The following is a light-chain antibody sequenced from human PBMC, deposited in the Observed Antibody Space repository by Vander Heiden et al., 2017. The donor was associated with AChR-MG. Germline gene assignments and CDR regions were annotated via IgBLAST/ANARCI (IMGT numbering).Light chain of an antibody. J-gene: IGLJ3*02. CDR2: EVS. CDR1: STDFGGYSY. Sequence: QSALTQPPSASGSPGQSVTISCTGTSTDFGGYSYVSWYQQHPGKAPKLMIYEVSKRPSGVPDRFSGSKSGNTASLTVSGLQAEDEADYYCSSYAGSNNLVFGGGTKLTVL. V-gene: IGLV2-8*01. CDR3: SSYAGSNNLV.